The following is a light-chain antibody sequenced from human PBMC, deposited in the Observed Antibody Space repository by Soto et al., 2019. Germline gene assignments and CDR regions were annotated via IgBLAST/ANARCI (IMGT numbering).Light chain of an antibody. CDR3: FSHRGGDSHV. CDR1: RSDVGGYNY. CDR2: GVT. V-gene: IGLV2-11*01. Sequence: QSVLTQPRSVSGSPGQSVTISCTGARSDVGGYNYVSWYQQYPGKAPKLMIYGVTNRPSGVSNRFSGSKTGNTASLTISGLQAEDEADYYCFSHRGGDSHVFGTGTKVTVL. J-gene: IGLJ1*01.